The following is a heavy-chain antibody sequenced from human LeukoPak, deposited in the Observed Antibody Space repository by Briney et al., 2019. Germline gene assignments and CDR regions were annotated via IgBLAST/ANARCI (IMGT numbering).Heavy chain of an antibody. V-gene: IGHV4-30-4*01. D-gene: IGHD3-22*01. CDR1: GGSISSGDYY. Sequence: PSETLSLTCTVSGGSISSGDYYWSWIRQPPGKGLEWIGYIYYSGSTYYNPSLKSRVTIPVDTSKNQFSLKLSSVTAADTAVYYCARAGYYDSSGYPIDYWGQGTLVTVSS. CDR3: ARAGYYDSSGYPIDY. CDR2: IYYSGST. J-gene: IGHJ4*02.